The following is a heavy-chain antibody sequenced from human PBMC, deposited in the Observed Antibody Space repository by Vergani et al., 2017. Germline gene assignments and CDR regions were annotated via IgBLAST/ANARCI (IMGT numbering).Heavy chain of an antibody. CDR1: GYSFTNYW. CDR3: ARLYERDSSGSKYFDY. CDR2: IHPADSDT. J-gene: IGHJ4*02. V-gene: IGHV5-51*01. D-gene: IGHD3-22*01. Sequence: EVQLLQSGAEVKKPGESLKISCQISGYSFTNYWIGWVRQMPGKGLEWMGIIHPADSDTRYSPSFQGQVTISVDKSISTAYLQRSSLRASDSAMYYCARLYERDSSGSKYFDYWGQGTLVTVSS.